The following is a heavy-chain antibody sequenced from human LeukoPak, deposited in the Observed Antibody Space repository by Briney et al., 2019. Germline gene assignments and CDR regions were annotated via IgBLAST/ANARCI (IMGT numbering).Heavy chain of an antibody. D-gene: IGHD1-26*01. CDR3: ARLRSYSGSYGYDY. CDR1: GGTFTSYA. CDR2: IIPIFGTA. V-gene: IGHV1-69*13. J-gene: IGHJ4*02. Sequence: SVKVSCKASGGTFTSYAISWVRQAPGQGLEWMGGIIPIFGTANYAQKFQGRVTITADESTSTAYMELSSRRSEDTAVYYCARLRSYSGSYGYDYWGQGTLVTVSS.